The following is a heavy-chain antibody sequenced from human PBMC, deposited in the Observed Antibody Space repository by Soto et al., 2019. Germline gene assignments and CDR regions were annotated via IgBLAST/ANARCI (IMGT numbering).Heavy chain of an antibody. J-gene: IGHJ6*02. CDR1: GDSVSSNSAA. D-gene: IGHD1-1*01. Sequence: QVQLQQSGPGLVKPSQTLSLTCAISGDSVSSNSAAWNWIRQSPSRGLEWLGRTYYRSKWYNDYAVSVISRITINPDTSKNQFSLQLNSVTPEDTAVYYCAREGTSRGSHRNGMDVWGQGTTVTVSS. CDR3: AREGTSRGSHRNGMDV. V-gene: IGHV6-1*01. CDR2: TYYRSKWYN.